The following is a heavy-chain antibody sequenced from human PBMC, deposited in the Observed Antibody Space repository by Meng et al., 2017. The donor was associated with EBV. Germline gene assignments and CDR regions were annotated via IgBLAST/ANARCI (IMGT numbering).Heavy chain of an antibody. Sequence: VRLVEAGGGVVQPGRSRRVSWAVSGFTISSYGLHWVRQAPGKGLWWVAVIPYDGSNTYYAASVKGLFTISRDNSKNTMYLQMNSLRAEDTAVYYCAKEGIQLWSKFFDYWGQGTLVTVSS. CDR2: IPYDGSNT. CDR3: AKEGIQLWSKFFDY. J-gene: IGHJ4*02. D-gene: IGHD5-18*01. V-gene: IGHV3-30*18. CDR1: GFTISSYG.